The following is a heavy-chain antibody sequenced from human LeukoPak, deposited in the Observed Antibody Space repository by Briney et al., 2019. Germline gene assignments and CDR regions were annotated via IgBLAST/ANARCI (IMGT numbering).Heavy chain of an antibody. V-gene: IGHV3-23*01. CDR1: GFTFSSYA. Sequence: PGGSLRLSCAASGFTFSSYAMSWVRQAPGKGLEWVSAISGSGGSTYYADSVKGRFTISRDNSKNTLYLQMNSLGAEDTAVYYCANLFVVVPRRYYYGMDVWGQGTTVTVSS. D-gene: IGHD2-15*01. CDR3: ANLFVVVPRRYYYGMDV. J-gene: IGHJ6*02. CDR2: ISGSGGST.